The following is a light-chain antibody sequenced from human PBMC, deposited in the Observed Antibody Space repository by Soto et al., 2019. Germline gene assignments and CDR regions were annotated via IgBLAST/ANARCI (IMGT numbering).Light chain of an antibody. V-gene: IGKV3-20*01. CDR2: CAS. CDR3: QQYGSSPWT. Sequence: EIVLTQSPGTLSLSPGERATLSCRASQSVSSSYLAWYQQKPGQAPRLLIYCASSRATGIPDRFSGSGSGTYFTLTIRRLEPEDFAVYYCQQYGSSPWTFGQGTKVEIK. CDR1: QSVSSSY. J-gene: IGKJ1*01.